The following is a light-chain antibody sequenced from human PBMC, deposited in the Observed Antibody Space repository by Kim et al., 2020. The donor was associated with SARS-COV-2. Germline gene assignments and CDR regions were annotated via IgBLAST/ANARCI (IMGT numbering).Light chain of an antibody. CDR1: QSIRSY. CDR2: AAS. CDR3: QQSYGIPRT. J-gene: IGKJ1*01. V-gene: IGKV1-39*01. Sequence: AAVGDRVTIPCRARQSIRSYLNWYQQKPGKVPNLLIYAASCLQSAVPSRFSGSGSGTDFTLPISSLQPEDFATYYCQQSYGIPRTFGQGTKVEIK.